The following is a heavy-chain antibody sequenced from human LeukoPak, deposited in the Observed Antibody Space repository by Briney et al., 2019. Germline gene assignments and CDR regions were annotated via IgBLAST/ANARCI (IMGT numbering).Heavy chain of an antibody. V-gene: IGHV4-59*08. D-gene: IGHD2-2*01. Sequence: SETLSLTCTVSGGSISSYYWSWIRQPPGKGLEWIGYIYYSESTNYSPSLKSRVTISVDTSKNQFSVTLSSVTAADTAVYYCARHLSTSQASDGGYWGQGTQVTVSS. CDR3: ARHLSTSQASDGGY. CDR2: IYYSEST. J-gene: IGHJ4*02. CDR1: GGSISSYY.